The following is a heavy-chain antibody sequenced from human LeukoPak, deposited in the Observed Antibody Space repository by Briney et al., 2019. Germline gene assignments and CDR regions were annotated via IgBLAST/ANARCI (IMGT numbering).Heavy chain of an antibody. J-gene: IGHJ4*02. CDR3: ARDLSGWPDY. V-gene: IGHV3-21*01. D-gene: IGHD6-19*01. CDR1: GFPFSSYS. CDR2: ISSSSSYI. Sequence: GGSLRLSCAASGFPFSSYSMNWVRQAPGKGLEWVSSISSSSSYIYYADSVKGRFTISRDNAKNSLYLQMNSLRAEDTAVYYCARDLSGWPDYWGQGTLVTVSS.